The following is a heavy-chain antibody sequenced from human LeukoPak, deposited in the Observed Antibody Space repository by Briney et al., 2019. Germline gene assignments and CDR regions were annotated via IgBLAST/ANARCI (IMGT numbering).Heavy chain of an antibody. D-gene: IGHD6-19*01. CDR3: ATSRIAVAGTGLDY. CDR2: VLPIIGTA. J-gene: IGHJ4*02. CDR1: GGTFSRYA. V-gene: IGHV1-69*13. Sequence: SVKVSCKASGGTFSRYAISWVRQAPGQGLEWTGGVLPIIGTANYAQKFQGRVTITADESTSTAYMELSSLRSEDTAVYYCATSRIAVAGTGLDYWGQGTLVTVSS.